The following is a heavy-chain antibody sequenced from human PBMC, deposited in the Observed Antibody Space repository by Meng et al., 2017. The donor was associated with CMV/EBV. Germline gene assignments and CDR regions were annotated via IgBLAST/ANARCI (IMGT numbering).Heavy chain of an antibody. V-gene: IGHV3-33*01. CDR1: GFIFSSYG. Sequence: GESLKISCEASGFIFSSYGMHRVRQAPGKGLEWVAVIWYEGSNKYYADSVKGRFTISRDNSKNTLYLQMNSLKTEDTAVYYCTTGIVVPAATTYYYYGMDVWGQGTTVTVSS. CDR3: TTGIVVPAATTYYYYGMDV. CDR2: IWYEGSNK. J-gene: IGHJ6*02. D-gene: IGHD2-2*01.